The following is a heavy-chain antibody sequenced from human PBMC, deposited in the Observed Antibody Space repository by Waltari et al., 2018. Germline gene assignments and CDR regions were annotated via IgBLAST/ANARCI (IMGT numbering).Heavy chain of an antibody. CDR1: GFRCCSFW. J-gene: IGHJ4*02. CDR3: ARDQRSRIAVADFDY. Sequence: EVQLVESGGGLVQPGGSLRLSCAASGFRCCSFWMSWVGQAPGKGLEWVANIKQDGSEKYYVDSVKGRFTISRDNAKNSLYLQMNSLRAEDTAVYYCARDQRSRIAVADFDYWGQGTLVTVSS. CDR2: IKQDGSEK. V-gene: IGHV3-7*01. D-gene: IGHD6-19*01.